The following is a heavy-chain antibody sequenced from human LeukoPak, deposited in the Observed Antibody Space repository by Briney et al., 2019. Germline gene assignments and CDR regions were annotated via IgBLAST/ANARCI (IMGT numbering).Heavy chain of an antibody. CDR1: GFTFSSYS. CDR2: ISSSSSYI. V-gene: IGHV3-21*01. D-gene: IGHD3-3*01. CDR3: ARSMVGECLFLALDI. Sequence: GGSLRLSCAASGFTFSSYSMNWVREAPGEGLEWVSSISSSSSYIYYADSVKGRLTISRDNAKNSLYLQMNSLRVEDTAVYYCARSMVGECLFLALDIWGQGTKVTVSS. J-gene: IGHJ3*02.